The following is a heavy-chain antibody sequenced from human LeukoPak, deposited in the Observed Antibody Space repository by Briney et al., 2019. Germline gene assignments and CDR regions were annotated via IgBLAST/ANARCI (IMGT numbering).Heavy chain of an antibody. CDR3: ARVRDYYDSSGPDY. CDR2: ISRSGDST. D-gene: IGHD3-22*01. Sequence: GGSLRLSCAASRFTFSAFAMSWVRQAPGKGLEWVSTISRSGDSTYYADSVKGRFTISRDNSKNTLYLQMNSLRAEDTAVYYCARVRDYYDSSGPDYWGQGTLVTVSS. J-gene: IGHJ4*02. V-gene: IGHV3-23*01. CDR1: RFTFSAFA.